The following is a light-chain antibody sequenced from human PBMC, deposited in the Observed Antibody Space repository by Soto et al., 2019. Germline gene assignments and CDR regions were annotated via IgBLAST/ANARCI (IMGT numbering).Light chain of an antibody. Sequence: QTVVTQEHSLTVSPGGTVTLTCASSTGAVTSGNYPSWFQQRPGQAPRTLIYTTNSKHSWTPARFSGSLLGDKAALTLSGVQPEDEADYYCLLYYGGAQLVFGGGTKLTVL. J-gene: IGLJ3*02. CDR2: TTN. CDR3: LLYYGGAQLV. CDR1: TGAVTSGNY. V-gene: IGLV7-43*01.